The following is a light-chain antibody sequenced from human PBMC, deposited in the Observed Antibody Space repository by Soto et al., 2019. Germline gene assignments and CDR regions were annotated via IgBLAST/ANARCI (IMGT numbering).Light chain of an antibody. CDR3: SSYTSSNTVI. Sequence: QSALTQPVSVSGSPGQSITISCTGTSSDVGGYNYISWYQQHPGKAPKFIIYDVRNRPSGVSNRFSGSRSGNTASLTISGLQAEDEADYYCSSYTSSNTVIFGGGTKLTVL. CDR2: DVR. V-gene: IGLV2-14*03. CDR1: SSDVGGYNY. J-gene: IGLJ2*01.